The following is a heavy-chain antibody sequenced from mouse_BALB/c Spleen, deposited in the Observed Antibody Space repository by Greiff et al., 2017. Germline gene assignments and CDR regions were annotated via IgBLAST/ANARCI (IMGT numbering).Heavy chain of an antibody. CDR3: ARGVGYYYAMDY. Sequence: VQLQQSGAELVRPGVSVKISCKGSGYTFTDYAMHWVKQSHAKSLEWIGVISTYYGDASYNQKFKGKATMTVDKSSSTAYMELARLTSEDSTIYYCARGVGYYYAMDYWGQGTSVTVSS. J-gene: IGHJ4*01. CDR2: ISTYYGDA. CDR1: GYTFTDYA. V-gene: IGHV1S137*01. D-gene: IGHD1-1*02.